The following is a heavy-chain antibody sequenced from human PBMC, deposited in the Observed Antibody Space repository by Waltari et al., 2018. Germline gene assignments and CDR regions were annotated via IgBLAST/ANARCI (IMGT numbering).Heavy chain of an antibody. D-gene: IGHD3-10*01. J-gene: IGHJ4*02. CDR3: ARRTGAYGPFDY. V-gene: IGHV1-69*05. CDR2: IIQSFGTA. CDR1: GGTFSSYA. Sequence: QVQLVQSGAEVKKPGSSVKVSCKASGGTFSSYAISWVRQAPGQGLEWMGGIIQSFGTANYAQKCQGIVKITTDESTSTAYMELSSLISEDTAVYDCARRTGAYGPFDYCGQGTLVTVSS.